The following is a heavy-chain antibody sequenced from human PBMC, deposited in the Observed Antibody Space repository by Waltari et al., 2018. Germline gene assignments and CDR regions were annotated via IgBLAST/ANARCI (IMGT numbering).Heavy chain of an antibody. V-gene: IGHV3-74*01. Sequence: EVQLVESGGGLVQPGGSLRLSCEASGLTFRGYWMNWVRQAPGKGLVWVSRINTDGSATHYADSVKGRFTISRDNAKNTVYLQMNSLRGEDTAVYYCAREDYGGTLGYFDYWGQGTPVTVSS. J-gene: IGHJ4*02. CDR1: GLTFRGYW. CDR2: INTDGSAT. D-gene: IGHD2-15*01. CDR3: AREDYGGTLGYFDY.